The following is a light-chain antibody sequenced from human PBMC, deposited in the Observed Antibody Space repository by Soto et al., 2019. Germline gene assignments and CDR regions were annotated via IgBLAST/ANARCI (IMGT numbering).Light chain of an antibody. CDR3: SLFMGNGISV. CDR1: SGSVSTANN. J-gene: IGLJ1*01. CDR2: STS. Sequence: QAVVTQESSFSVSPGGTVTLTCGLISGSVSTANNPNWYQQTPGQAPRTLIYSTSTRSSGFTDRFSGSILGNKAALTITGAQADDESDYYCSLFMGNGISVFGTGTQLTVL. V-gene: IGLV8-61*01.